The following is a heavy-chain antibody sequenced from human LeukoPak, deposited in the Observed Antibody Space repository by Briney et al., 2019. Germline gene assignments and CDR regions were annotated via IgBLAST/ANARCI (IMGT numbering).Heavy chain of an antibody. CDR3: ARGDSYGLLGFDY. Sequence: PGGSLRLSCAASGFTFSSYWMHWVRQAPGKGLVWVSRINSDGSSTSYADSVKGRFTISRDNAKNSLYLQMNSLRAEDTAVYYCARGDSYGLLGFDYWGQGTLVTVSS. CDR1: GFTFSSYW. D-gene: IGHD5-18*01. V-gene: IGHV3-74*01. J-gene: IGHJ4*02. CDR2: INSDGSST.